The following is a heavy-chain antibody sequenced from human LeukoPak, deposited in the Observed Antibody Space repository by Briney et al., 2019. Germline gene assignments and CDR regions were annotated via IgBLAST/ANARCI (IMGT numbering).Heavy chain of an antibody. CDR3: ARGRGYSSSSRWFDY. J-gene: IGHJ4*02. CDR1: GGSFSGYY. D-gene: IGHD6-6*01. V-gene: IGHV4-34*01. CDR2: INHSGST. Sequence: SETLSLTCAVYGGSFSGYYWSWIRQPPGKGLEWIGKINHSGSTNYNPSLKSRVTISVDTSKNQFSLKLSSVTAADTAVYYCARGRGYSSSSRWFDYWGQGTLVTVSS.